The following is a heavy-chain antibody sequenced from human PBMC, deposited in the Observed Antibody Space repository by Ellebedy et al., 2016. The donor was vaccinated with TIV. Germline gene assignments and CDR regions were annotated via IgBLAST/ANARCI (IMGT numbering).Heavy chain of an antibody. Sequence: GGSLRLSWEASGFSFRSYWMTWVRQAPGKGLEWVANIGQDGSDMYYVDSVRGRFTISRDNDKNSLFLLMTSLSAEDTAVYYCATDGSYGDYLSPAHAFEIWGQGTMVAVSS. D-gene: IGHD4-17*01. CDR1: GFSFRSYW. CDR2: IGQDGSDM. V-gene: IGHV3-7*01. CDR3: ATDGSYGDYLSPAHAFEI. J-gene: IGHJ3*02.